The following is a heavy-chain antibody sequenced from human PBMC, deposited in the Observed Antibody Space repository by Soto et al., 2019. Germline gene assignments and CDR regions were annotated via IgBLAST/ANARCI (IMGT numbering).Heavy chain of an antibody. J-gene: IGHJ6*03. CDR2: INPNSGGT. D-gene: IGHD3-10*01. CDR1: GYTFTGYY. CDR3: ARDLGKGSYYMDV. Sequence: ASVKVSCKASGYTFTGYYMHWVRQAPGQGLEWMGWINPNSGGTNYAQKFQGWVTMTRDTSISTAYMELSRLRSDDTAVYYCARDLGKGSYYMDVWGKGTTVTVSS. V-gene: IGHV1-2*04.